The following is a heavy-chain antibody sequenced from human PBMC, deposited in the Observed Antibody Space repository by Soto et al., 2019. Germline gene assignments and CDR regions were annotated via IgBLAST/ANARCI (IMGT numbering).Heavy chain of an antibody. CDR2: ISWDGGST. V-gene: IGHV3-43*01. Sequence: LRLSCAASGFTFDDYTMHWVRQAPGKGLEWVSLISWDGGSTYYADSVKGRFTISRDNSKNSLYLQMDSLRTEDTALYYCAKGSGEIPGDNWFDPWGQGTLVTVSS. CDR1: GFTFDDYT. CDR3: AKGSGEIPGDNWFDP. D-gene: IGHD3-10*01. J-gene: IGHJ5*02.